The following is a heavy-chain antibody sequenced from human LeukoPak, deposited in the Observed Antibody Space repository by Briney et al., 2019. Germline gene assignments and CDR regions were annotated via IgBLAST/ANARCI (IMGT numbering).Heavy chain of an antibody. V-gene: IGHV3-30*18. J-gene: IGHJ6*03. D-gene: IGHD6-6*01. CDR3: AKERTGGSSGYMDV. Sequence: GRSLRLSCAASGFTFNNYVMHWVRQAPGKGLEWVAVIWYGGSNKYYADSVKGRFTISRDNSKNTLYLQMNSLRAEDTAVYYCAKERTGGSSGYMDVWGKGTTVTVSS. CDR2: IWYGGSNK. CDR1: GFTFNNYV.